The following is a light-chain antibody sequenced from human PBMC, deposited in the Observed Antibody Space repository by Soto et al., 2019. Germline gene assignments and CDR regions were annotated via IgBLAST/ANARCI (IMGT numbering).Light chain of an antibody. Sequence: IQMTQSPSSLSASAGDRVTITCRASQSISSYLNWYQQKPGKAPKLLIYAASSLQSGVPSRFSGSGSGTDFTLTISCLQSEDFATYYCQQYYSFPRTFGQGTKVDIK. V-gene: IGKV1-39*01. CDR2: AAS. CDR1: QSISSY. CDR3: QQYYSFPRT. J-gene: IGKJ1*01.